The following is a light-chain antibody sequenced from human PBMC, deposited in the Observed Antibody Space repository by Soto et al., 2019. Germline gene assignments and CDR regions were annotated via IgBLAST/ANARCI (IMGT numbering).Light chain of an antibody. CDR2: DAS. Sequence: DIQMTQSPSTLSATAGDRVTITCRASQSISAWLAWYQQKPGKAPKLLIYDASNLESGVPSRFSGSGSGTEFTLTISSLQPGDFATYYCQHYNTYPWTFGQGTKVDI. CDR1: QSISAW. CDR3: QHYNTYPWT. J-gene: IGKJ1*01. V-gene: IGKV1-5*01.